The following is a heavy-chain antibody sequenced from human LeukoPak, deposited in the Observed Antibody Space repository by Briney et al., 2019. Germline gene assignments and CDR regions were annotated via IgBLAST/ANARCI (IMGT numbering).Heavy chain of an antibody. CDR1: GGSISSYY. CDR2: IYYSGST. D-gene: IGHD3-16*02. J-gene: IGHJ5*02. Sequence: SETLSLTCTVSGGSISSYYWSWIRQPPGKGLEWIGYIYYSGSTNYNPSLKSRVTISVDTSKNQFSLKLSSVTAADTAVYYCARRVIGFEKLVAYNWFDPWGQGTLVTVSS. V-gene: IGHV4-59*01. CDR3: ARRVIGFEKLVAYNWFDP.